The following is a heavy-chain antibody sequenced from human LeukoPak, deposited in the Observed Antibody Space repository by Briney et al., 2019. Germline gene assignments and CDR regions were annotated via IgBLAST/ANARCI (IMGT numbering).Heavy chain of an antibody. V-gene: IGHV3-30*04. Sequence: GGSLRLSCVASGFIFSSCAMYWVRQAPGKGLEWVAVISHDGTIEYYTDSVKGRFTISRDNSKNTLYLQMNSLGAEDTAVYHCANGWSPDYWGRGTLVTVSS. D-gene: IGHD2-15*01. CDR2: ISHDGTIE. CDR1: GFIFSSCA. J-gene: IGHJ4*02. CDR3: ANGWSPDY.